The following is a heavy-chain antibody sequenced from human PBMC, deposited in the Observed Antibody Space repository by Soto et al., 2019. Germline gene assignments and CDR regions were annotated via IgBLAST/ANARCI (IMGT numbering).Heavy chain of an antibody. CDR1: GGTFRTNA. CDR3: ARDKDRQQLGGNYYYIMDV. Sequence: QVQLVQSGAEVKKPGSSVKISCKASGGTFRTNAFSWVRQAPGQGLEWMGGIIPSFPTPDYAQKFQGRVTITADESTTTTYMELSSLRSEDTATYCCARDKDRQQLGGNYYYIMDVWGQGTTVTVSS. CDR2: IIPSFPTP. J-gene: IGHJ6*02. D-gene: IGHD3-3*02. V-gene: IGHV1-69*12.